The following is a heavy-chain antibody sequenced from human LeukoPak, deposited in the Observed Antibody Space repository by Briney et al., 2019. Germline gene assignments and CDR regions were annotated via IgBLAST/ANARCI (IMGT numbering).Heavy chain of an antibody. CDR2: INPSGGYT. V-gene: IGHV1-46*01. J-gene: IGHJ2*01. CDR3: AVPGGNWYFDL. CDR1: GYTFTSYH. D-gene: IGHD2-15*01. Sequence: ASVKVSCKASGYTFTSYHMHWVRQAPGQGLEWMGIINPSGGYTSHAQKFQGRVTMTRDTSTSTVYMELSSLRSEDTAVYYCAVPGGNWYFDLWGRGTLVTVSS.